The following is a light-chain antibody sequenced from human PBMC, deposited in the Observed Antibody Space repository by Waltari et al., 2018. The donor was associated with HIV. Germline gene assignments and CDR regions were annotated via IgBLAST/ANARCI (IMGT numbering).Light chain of an antibody. J-gene: IGLJ2*01. Sequence: QSVLTQPPSASGTPGQRVSISCSGSTSNIGRNTVNWYQQLPGTAPKLLMYSNNQRPSGVPDRFSGSKSGTSASVAINGLQSEDEADCYCAAWDDNLNNVVFGGGTKLTVL. CDR3: AAWDDNLNNVV. CDR1: TSNIGRNT. V-gene: IGLV1-44*01. CDR2: SNN.